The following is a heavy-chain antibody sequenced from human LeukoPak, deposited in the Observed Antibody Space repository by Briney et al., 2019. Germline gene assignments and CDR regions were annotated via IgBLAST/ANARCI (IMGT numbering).Heavy chain of an antibody. CDR1: GYTFTSYD. CDR3: ARGAYSQSNYYMDV. CDR2: MNPNSGNT. Sequence: ASVKVSCKASGYTFTSYDINWVRQATGQGLEWIGWMNPNSGNTGYAQRFQGRVTITRNTSISTAYMELSSLRSEDTAVYYCARGAYSQSNYYMDVWGKGTTVTVSS. J-gene: IGHJ6*03. V-gene: IGHV1-8*03. D-gene: IGHD5-18*01.